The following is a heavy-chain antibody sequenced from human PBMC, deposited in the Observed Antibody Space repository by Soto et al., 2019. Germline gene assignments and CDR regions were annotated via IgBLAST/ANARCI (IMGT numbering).Heavy chain of an antibody. Sequence: SETLSLTCTVSGGSISSGGYYWSWIRQHPGKGLEWIGYIYYSGSTYYNPSLKSRVTISVDTSKNQFSLKLSSVTAADTAVYYCARALYYDFWSGSNYFDYWGQGTLVTVSS. CDR1: GGSISSGGYY. J-gene: IGHJ4*02. V-gene: IGHV4-31*03. D-gene: IGHD3-3*01. CDR3: ARALYYDFWSGSNYFDY. CDR2: IYYSGST.